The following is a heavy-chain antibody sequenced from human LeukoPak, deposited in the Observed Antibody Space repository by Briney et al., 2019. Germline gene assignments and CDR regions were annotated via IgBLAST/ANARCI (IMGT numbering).Heavy chain of an antibody. CDR3: ARVMTTRKGYYDFSSGYYVT. CDR1: GGSISSHY. D-gene: IGHD3-3*01. CDR2: IYYSGST. Sequence: SETLSLNCTVSGGSISSHYWSWIRQPPGKGLEWIGYIYYSGSTNYNPSLKSRVTISVDTSKNQSSLKLSSVTAADTAVYYCARVMTTRKGYYDFSSGYYVTWGQGTLVTVSS. V-gene: IGHV4-59*11. J-gene: IGHJ5*02.